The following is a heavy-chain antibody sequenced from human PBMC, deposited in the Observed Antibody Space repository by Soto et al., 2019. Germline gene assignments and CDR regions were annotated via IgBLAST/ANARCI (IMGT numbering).Heavy chain of an antibody. CDR2: IYPGDSET. CDR1: GYTFSSNW. V-gene: IGHV5-51*01. Sequence: PGESLKISVQASGYTFSSNWIGWVRQMAGKGLEWMGIIYPGDSETRYSASFQGQVTISADRSFNTAYLKWTSLQASDTAMYYCARLLDSWGETHYFDSWAQGTMVPVSS. D-gene: IGHD3-10*01. J-gene: IGHJ4*02. CDR3: ARLLDSWGETHYFDS.